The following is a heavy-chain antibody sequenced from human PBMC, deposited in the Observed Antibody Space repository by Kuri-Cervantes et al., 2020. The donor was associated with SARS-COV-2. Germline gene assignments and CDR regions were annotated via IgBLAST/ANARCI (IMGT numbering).Heavy chain of an antibody. V-gene: IGHV4-61*01. CDR1: GGSISSGSYY. J-gene: IGHJ4*02. CDR3: ARAGPYSYGSFDY. Sequence: SETLSLTCTVSGGSISSGSYYWSWIRQPPGKGLEWIGYIYYSGSTNYNPSLKSRVTISVDTSKNQFSLKLSSVTAADTAVYYCARAGPYSYGSFDYWGQGTLVTVSS. CDR2: IYYSGST. D-gene: IGHD5-18*01.